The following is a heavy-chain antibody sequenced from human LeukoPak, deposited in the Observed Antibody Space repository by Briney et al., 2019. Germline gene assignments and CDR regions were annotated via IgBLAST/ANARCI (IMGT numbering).Heavy chain of an antibody. V-gene: IGHV1-69*13. Sequence: SVKVSCKASGGTFSSYAISWMRQAPGQGLEWMGGIIPIFGTANYAQKFQGRVTITADESTSTAYMELSSLRSEDTAVYYCARPYYYDSSGYYYYFDYWGQGTLVTVSS. D-gene: IGHD3-22*01. CDR2: IIPIFGTA. CDR3: ARPYYYDSSGYYYYFDY. J-gene: IGHJ4*02. CDR1: GGTFSSYA.